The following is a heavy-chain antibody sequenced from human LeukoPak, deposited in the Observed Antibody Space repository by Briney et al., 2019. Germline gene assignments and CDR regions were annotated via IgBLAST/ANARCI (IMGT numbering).Heavy chain of an antibody. V-gene: IGHV4-30-4*07. D-gene: IGHD6-19*01. CDR2: IYHSGAA. Sequence: TSETLSLTCGVSGDSISSDGHSWSWIRQPPGKGLEWVGYIYHSGAAYHNPSLKSRLALSVDTSNNQFSLRLRSVTAADTAVYYCARAGFTIAVAGTPYNWFDPWGQGTLVTVSS. CDR1: GDSISSDGHS. J-gene: IGHJ5*02. CDR3: ARAGFTIAVAGTPYNWFDP.